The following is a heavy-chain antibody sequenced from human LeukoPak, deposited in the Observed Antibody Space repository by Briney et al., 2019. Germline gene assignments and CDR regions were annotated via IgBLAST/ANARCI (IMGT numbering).Heavy chain of an antibody. CDR3: ARDPWPPLRLLSYY. V-gene: IGHV1-2*02. Sequence: ASVKVSCKASGYTFTGYYMHWVRQAPGQGLEWMGWINPNSGGTNYAQKFQGRVTMTRDTSISTSYMELSRLRSDDTAVYYCARDPWPPLRLLSYYWGQGTLVTVSS. CDR2: INPNSGGT. CDR1: GYTFTGYY. D-gene: IGHD2-21*02. J-gene: IGHJ4*02.